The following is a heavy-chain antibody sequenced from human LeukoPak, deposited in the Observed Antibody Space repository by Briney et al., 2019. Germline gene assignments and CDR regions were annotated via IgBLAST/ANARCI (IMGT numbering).Heavy chain of an antibody. Sequence: GGSLRLSCAASGFTFSSYSMNWVRQAPGKGLEWVSSISGSSSYIYYADSVKGRFTISRDNAKNSLYLQMNSLRAEDTAVYYCANWPVMDYWGQGTLVTVSS. V-gene: IGHV3-21*04. J-gene: IGHJ4*02. D-gene: IGHD1-1*01. CDR1: GFTFSSYS. CDR2: ISGSSSYI. CDR3: ANWPVMDY.